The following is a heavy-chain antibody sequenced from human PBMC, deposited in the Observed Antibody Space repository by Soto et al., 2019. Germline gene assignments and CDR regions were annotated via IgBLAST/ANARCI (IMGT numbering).Heavy chain of an antibody. D-gene: IGHD6-13*01. CDR3: ERVSDSSLFDY. Sequence: PSETLSLTCTVSGGSISSGGYYWSWIRQHPGKGLEWIGYIYYSGSTYYNPSLKSRVTISLDTSKNQFSLKLSSVTAADTAVYYCERVSDSSLFDYCGQGTLVTVYS. V-gene: IGHV4-31*03. CDR2: IYYSGST. CDR1: GGSISSGGYY. J-gene: IGHJ4*02.